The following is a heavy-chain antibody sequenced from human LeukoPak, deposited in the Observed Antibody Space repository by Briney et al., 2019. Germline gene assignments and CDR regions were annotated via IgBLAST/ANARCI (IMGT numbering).Heavy chain of an antibody. D-gene: IGHD2-15*01. V-gene: IGHV3-30*02. J-gene: IGHJ4*02. Sequence: GGSLRLSCIASGFTFRNYGMHWVRQAPGKGLEWVASVRYDGSIHNYVDSVKGRFTISRENSKNTLFLQMDSLRTEDTAVYCCARVITVVSARVAFDYWGQGTLVAVSS. CDR2: VRYDGSIH. CDR3: ARVITVVSARVAFDY. CDR1: GFTFRNYG.